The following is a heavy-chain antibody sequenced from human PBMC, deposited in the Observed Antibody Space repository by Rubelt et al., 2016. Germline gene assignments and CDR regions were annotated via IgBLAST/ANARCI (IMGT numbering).Heavy chain of an antibody. Sequence: RLSCAASGFTFSSYWMSWARQAPGKGLEWLANIKEAGSETYHVDSVRGRFTISRDNAKNPVYLQLNSLRGEEPAGYYCARGRYCSSTSCYDFDYWGQGTLVTVSS. CDR1: GFTFSSYW. J-gene: IGHJ4*02. V-gene: IGHV3-7*01. CDR2: IKEAGSET. D-gene: IGHD2-2*01. CDR3: ARGRYCSSTSCYDFDY.